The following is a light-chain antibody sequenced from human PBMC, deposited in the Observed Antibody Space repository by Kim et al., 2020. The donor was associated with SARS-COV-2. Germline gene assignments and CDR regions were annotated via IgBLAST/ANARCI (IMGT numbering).Light chain of an antibody. CDR3: QQYGSSRT. Sequence: DIVLTQSPGTLSLSPGERATLSCRASQSVSSGFLAWYQQRPGQAPRLLIHGVSSRATGIPDRFSGSGSGTDFTLTISRLEPEDFAVYYCQQYGSSRTFDQGTKVDIK. V-gene: IGKV3-20*01. J-gene: IGKJ1*01. CDR1: QSVSSGF. CDR2: GVS.